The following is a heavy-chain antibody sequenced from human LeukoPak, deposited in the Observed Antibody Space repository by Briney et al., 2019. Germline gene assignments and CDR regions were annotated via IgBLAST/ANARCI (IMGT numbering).Heavy chain of an antibody. Sequence: ASVKVSCKASGYTFTSYGISWVRQAPGQGLEWMGWINTNTGNPTYAQGFTGRFVFSLDTSVSTAYLQISSLKAEDTAVYYCARENTVTTIDPWGQGTLVTVSS. D-gene: IGHD4-11*01. CDR2: INTNTGNP. CDR1: GYTFTSYG. J-gene: IGHJ5*02. CDR3: ARENTVTTIDP. V-gene: IGHV7-4-1*02.